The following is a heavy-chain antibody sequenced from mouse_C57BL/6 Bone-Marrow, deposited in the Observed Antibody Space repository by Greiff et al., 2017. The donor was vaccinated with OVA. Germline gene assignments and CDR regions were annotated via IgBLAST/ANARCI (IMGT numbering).Heavy chain of an antibody. D-gene: IGHD1-1*01. CDR1: GYAFSSYW. Sequence: VQLQESGAELVKPGASVKISCKASGYAFSSYWMNWVKQRPGKGLEWIGQIYPGDGDTNYNGKFKGKATLTADKSSSTAYMQLSSLTSEDSAVYFCARKGADYYGSSSYYFDYWGQGTTLTVSS. CDR3: ARKGADYYGSSSYYFDY. J-gene: IGHJ2*01. CDR2: IYPGDGDT. V-gene: IGHV1-80*01.